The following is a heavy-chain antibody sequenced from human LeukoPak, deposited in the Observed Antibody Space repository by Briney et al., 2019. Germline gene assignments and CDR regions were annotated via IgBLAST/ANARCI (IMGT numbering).Heavy chain of an antibody. D-gene: IGHD4-17*01. J-gene: IGHJ4*02. CDR2: ISAYNGDT. V-gene: IGHV1-18*01. CDR3: ARDLKIYTVTTPLGDY. Sequence: ASVKVSCKASGGTFSSYAISWVRQAPGQGLEWMGWISAYNGDTNYAQKLQGRVTMTTDTSTSTAYMELRSLRSDDTAVYYCARDLKIYTVTTPLGDYWGQGTLVTVSS. CDR1: GGTFSSYA.